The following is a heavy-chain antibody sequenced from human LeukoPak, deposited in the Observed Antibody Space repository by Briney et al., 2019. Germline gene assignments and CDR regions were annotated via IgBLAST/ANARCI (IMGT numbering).Heavy chain of an antibody. CDR2: INHSGST. CDR1: GGSFSGYY. CDR3: ARGRVRFLEWLYQYYFDY. V-gene: IGHV4-34*01. Sequence: PSETLSLTCAVYGGSFSGYYWSWMRQPPGKGLEWSGEINHSGSTNYNPSLKSRVTISVDTSKNQFSLKLSSVTAADTAVYYCARGRVRFLEWLYQYYFDYWGQGTLVTVSS. J-gene: IGHJ4*02. D-gene: IGHD3-3*01.